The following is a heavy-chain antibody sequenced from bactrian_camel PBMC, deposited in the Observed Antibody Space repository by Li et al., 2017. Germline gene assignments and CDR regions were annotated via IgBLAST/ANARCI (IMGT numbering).Heavy chain of an antibody. D-gene: IGHD1*01. CDR1: GKTNVLNC. Sequence: HVQLVESGGGLVQAGGSLNLSCAATGKTNVLNCMGWFRQAPGKEREGVAAIDSKYGQRYADSVKGRFTISHDAAKNSIDLQMNSLKPDDTAVYYCAATGQMLSVAGCRTQGTQVTVS. J-gene: IGHJ4*01. CDR2: IDSKYGQ. V-gene: IGHV3S53*01.